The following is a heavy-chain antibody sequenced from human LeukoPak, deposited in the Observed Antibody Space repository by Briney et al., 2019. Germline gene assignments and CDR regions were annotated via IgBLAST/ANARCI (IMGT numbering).Heavy chain of an antibody. CDR1: GFIFSSYA. Sequence: GSLRLYCAASGFIFSSYAVHWVRQAPGKGLEWVAVISYDGSNKYYADSVKGRFTISRDNSKNTLYLQMNSLRPEDTAVYYCARATMVRGVPQGYWGQGTLVTVSS. D-gene: IGHD3-10*01. CDR2: ISYDGSNK. V-gene: IGHV3-30*04. J-gene: IGHJ4*02. CDR3: ARATMVRGVPQGY.